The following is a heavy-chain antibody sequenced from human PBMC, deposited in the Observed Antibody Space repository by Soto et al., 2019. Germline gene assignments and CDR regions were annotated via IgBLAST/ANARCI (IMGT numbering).Heavy chain of an antibody. CDR1: SGSISSYY. J-gene: IGHJ4*02. CDR2: ISYSGNT. D-gene: IGHD1-26*01. Sequence: SETLSLTCTVSSGSISSYYWSWIRQPPGKGLELIGYISYSGNTNSNSSLTSRGPLSAATSKNKLSLNLTSTTAADTAVYYCVRMELAQEGLAVYYYDYWGQGTLVPVSS. CDR3: VRMELAQEGLAVYYYDY. V-gene: IGHV4-59*01.